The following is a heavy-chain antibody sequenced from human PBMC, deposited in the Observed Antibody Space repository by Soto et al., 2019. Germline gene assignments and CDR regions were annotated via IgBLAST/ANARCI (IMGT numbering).Heavy chain of an antibody. V-gene: IGHV3-30*18. D-gene: IGHD4-17*01. CDR1: GFTFSSYG. J-gene: IGHJ6*02. Sequence: GGPLRLSCAASGFTFSSYGMHWVRQAPGKGLEWVAVISYDGSNKYYADSVKGRFTISRDNSKNTLYLQMNSLRAEDTAVYYCAKESFDYGDYYYGMDVWGQGTTVTVSS. CDR2: ISYDGSNK. CDR3: AKESFDYGDYYYGMDV.